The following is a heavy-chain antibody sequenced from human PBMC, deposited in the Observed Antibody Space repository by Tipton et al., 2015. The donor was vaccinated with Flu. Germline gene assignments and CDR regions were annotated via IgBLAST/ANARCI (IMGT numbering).Heavy chain of an antibody. J-gene: IGHJ5*02. CDR3: ARRENDGAASSWFDP. D-gene: IGHD6-13*01. CDR1: GGSISSYY. Sequence: TLSLTCTVSGGSISSYYWSWIRQPPGKGLEWIGYIYYSGSTNYNPSLKSRVTISVDTSKNQFSLKLSSVTAADTAVYYCARRENDGAASSWFDPWGQGTLVTVSS. CDR2: IYYSGST. V-gene: IGHV4-59*01.